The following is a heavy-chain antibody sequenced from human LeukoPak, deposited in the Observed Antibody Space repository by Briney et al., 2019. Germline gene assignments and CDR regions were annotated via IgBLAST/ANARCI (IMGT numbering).Heavy chain of an antibody. V-gene: IGHV1-3*01. CDR1: GYTFTSYA. CDR2: INAGNGNT. Sequence: GASVKVSCKASGYTFTSYAMHWVRQAPGQRLEWMGWINAGNGNTRYSQKFQGRVTITRNTSASTAYMELSSLRFEDTAVYYCARVGSTSCYGGCWFDPWGQGTLVTVSS. J-gene: IGHJ5*02. D-gene: IGHD2-2*01. CDR3: ARVGSTSCYGGCWFDP.